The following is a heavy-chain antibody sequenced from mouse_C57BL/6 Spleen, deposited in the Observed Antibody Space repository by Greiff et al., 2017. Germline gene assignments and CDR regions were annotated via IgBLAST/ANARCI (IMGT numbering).Heavy chain of an antibody. CDR3: ARSEDGYYFDY. CDR1: GYTFTSYW. V-gene: IGHV1-69*01. J-gene: IGHJ2*01. CDR2: IDPSDSYT. D-gene: IGHD2-3*01. Sequence: QVQLQQPGAELVMPGASVKLSCKASGYTFTSYWMHWVKQRPGQGLEWIGEIDPSDSYTNYNQKFKGKSTLTVDKSSSTAYMQLSSLTSEDSAVYYCARSEDGYYFDYWGQGTTLTVSS.